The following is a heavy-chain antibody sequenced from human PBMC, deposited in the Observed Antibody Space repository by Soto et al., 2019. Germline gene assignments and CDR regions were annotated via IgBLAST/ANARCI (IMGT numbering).Heavy chain of an antibody. CDR1: GVTFSSYA. D-gene: IGHD5-18*01. J-gene: IGHJ4*02. Sequence: ASVKVCCKASGVTFSSYAISWVRQAPGQGLEWMGGIIPIFGTANYAQKFQGRVTITADESTSTAYMELSSLRSEDTAVYYCARSNDGGYSYGSVYDYWGQGTLVTVSS. CDR3: ARSNDGGYSYGSVYDY. CDR2: IIPIFGTA. V-gene: IGHV1-69*13.